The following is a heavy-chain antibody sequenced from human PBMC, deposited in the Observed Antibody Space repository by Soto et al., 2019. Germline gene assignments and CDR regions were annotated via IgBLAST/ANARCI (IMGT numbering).Heavy chain of an antibody. CDR2: IYYSGTT. Sequence: SQTLPLTCTVSGGSISSADFFRTLLPQPPGKGLEWLGYIYYSGTTYYNPSLKGRLIISIDTSRNQFSLSLNSVTAADTAVYFCAREPYLSMARNDFWRQGAQVTSPQ. V-gene: IGHV4-30-4*01. J-gene: IGHJ4*02. CDR3: AREPYLSMARNDF. D-gene: IGHD3-10*01. CDR1: GGSISSADFF.